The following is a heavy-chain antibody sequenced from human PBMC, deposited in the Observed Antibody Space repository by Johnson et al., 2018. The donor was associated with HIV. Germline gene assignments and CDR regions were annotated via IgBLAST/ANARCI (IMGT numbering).Heavy chain of an antibody. CDR3: ARDGAIAGAATEALDL. CDR1: GFTFNRYG. J-gene: IGHJ3*01. V-gene: IGHV3-30*04. CDR2: TSFDERGK. D-gene: IGHD1-26*01. Sequence: QMLLVESGGGVVQPGRSLRLSCAASGFTFNRYGLHWVRQAPGKGLEWVATTSFDERGKHYTDSVKGRFTIYRDNSKNALYLQLNSLRPEDTAVFYCARDGAIAGAATEALDLWGQGTMVIFSS.